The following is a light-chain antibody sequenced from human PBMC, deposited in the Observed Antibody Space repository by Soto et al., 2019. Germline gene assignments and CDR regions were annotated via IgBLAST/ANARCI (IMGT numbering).Light chain of an antibody. Sequence: QSALTQPPSVSGAPGQRVTISCTGSSSNIGAGYDVHWYQQLPGTAPKLLIYGNSNRPSGVPDRFSGSKSGTSASLAITGLQAEDEADYYCQSYESSLSGSDVFGTGTKVTVL. V-gene: IGLV1-40*01. CDR1: SSNIGAGYD. CDR2: GNS. CDR3: QSYESSLSGSDV. J-gene: IGLJ1*01.